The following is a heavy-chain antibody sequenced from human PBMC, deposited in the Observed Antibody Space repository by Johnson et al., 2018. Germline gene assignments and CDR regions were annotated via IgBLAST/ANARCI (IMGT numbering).Heavy chain of an antibody. V-gene: IGHV3-48*02. D-gene: IGHD3-10*01. CDR3: ARDTGGGMDV. CDR1: GFXFMRND. Sequence: VQSGGSLRLXCVTSGFXFMRNDMNWVRQAPGRWLEGVSFIGRVSSTIYNANSGKGRFTISRDNAENSLYLQMNSLRDEDTAVYYWARDTGGGMDVWGQGTTVTVSS. CDR2: IGRVSSTI. J-gene: IGHJ6*02.